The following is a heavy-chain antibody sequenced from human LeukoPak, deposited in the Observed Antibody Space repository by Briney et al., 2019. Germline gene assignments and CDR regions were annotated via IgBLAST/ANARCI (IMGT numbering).Heavy chain of an antibody. D-gene: IGHD3-22*01. CDR2: INSSGSI. CDR1: DGSFSGYY. CDR3: ARPRYFNDGSGHTDI. J-gene: IGHJ3*02. Sequence: SSETLSLTCGVYDGSFSGYYWTWIRQSPGKGLEWIGEINSSGSIHYNPSLKSRVTISLDTSKSQFSLKLISVTAADTAVYYCARPRYFNDGSGHTDIWGQGTMVTVSS. V-gene: IGHV4-34*01.